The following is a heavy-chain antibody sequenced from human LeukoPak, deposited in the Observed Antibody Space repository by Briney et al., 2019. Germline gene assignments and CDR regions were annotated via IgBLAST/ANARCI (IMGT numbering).Heavy chain of an antibody. Sequence: GGSLRLSCAASGFTFSSYAMHWVRQAPGKGLEYVSAISSNGGSTYYANSVKGRFTISRDNSKNTLYLQMGSLRAEDMAVYYCARGLGIAAYFDYWGQGTLVTVSS. J-gene: IGHJ4*02. D-gene: IGHD6-13*01. CDR1: GFTFSSYA. V-gene: IGHV3-64*01. CDR2: ISSNGGST. CDR3: ARGLGIAAYFDY.